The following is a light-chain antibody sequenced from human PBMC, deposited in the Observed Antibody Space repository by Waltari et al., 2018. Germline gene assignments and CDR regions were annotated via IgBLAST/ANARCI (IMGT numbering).Light chain of an antibody. CDR3: QQYNTYWT. CDR2: KTS. CDR1: QNVDTW. Sequence: DIQMTQSPSTLSASIGDRVTITCRARQNVDTWLAWYQQKPGKAPKLLVYKTSTLQSGVPSRFSGSGSGTHFTLTISSLQPDDFATYYCQQYNTYWTFGQGTKVE. V-gene: IGKV1-5*03. J-gene: IGKJ1*01.